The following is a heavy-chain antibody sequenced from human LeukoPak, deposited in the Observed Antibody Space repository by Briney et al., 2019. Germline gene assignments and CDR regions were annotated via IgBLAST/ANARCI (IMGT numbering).Heavy chain of an antibody. Sequence: SETLSLTCTVSGGSISSGSYYWSWIRQPAGKGLEWIGRIYSSGSTSYNPSLKSRVTMSVDTSKKQFSLRLSSVTAADTAVYYCARTPIYYFDNSGYYNWGQGTLVTVSS. CDR2: IYSSGST. CDR1: GGSISSGSYY. D-gene: IGHD3-22*01. V-gene: IGHV4-61*02. CDR3: ARTPIYYFDNSGYYN. J-gene: IGHJ4*02.